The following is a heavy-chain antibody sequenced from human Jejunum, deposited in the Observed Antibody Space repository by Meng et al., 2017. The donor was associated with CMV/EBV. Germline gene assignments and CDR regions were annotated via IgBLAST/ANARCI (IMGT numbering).Heavy chain of an antibody. Sequence: QFPLHRSDPGLWRPWGTLSCTCTVSRDSISNYFWSWIRQPAGKKLEWIWRISPSGNINYIPSLKGRVTMSLDTSNNQIFLNLTSVTAADTALYYCARGESRGYYYFDYWGQGILVTVSS. CDR2: ISPSGNI. D-gene: IGHD3-22*01. CDR3: ARGESRGYYYFDY. V-gene: IGHV4-4*07. CDR1: RDSISNYF. J-gene: IGHJ4*02.